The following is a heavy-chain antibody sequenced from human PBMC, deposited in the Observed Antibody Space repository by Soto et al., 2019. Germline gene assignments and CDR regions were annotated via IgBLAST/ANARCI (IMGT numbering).Heavy chain of an antibody. Sequence: LGESLKISCQGFGDSLTSFWIGWVRQMPGKGLERMGIINPVDSDTRHSPSFQGQVTISVDKSITTAYLQWSSLKASDTAMYYCARGFFRPPSPTNFHFWCPGTLVTVSS. CDR2: INPVDSDT. CDR3: ARGFFRPPSPTNFHF. CDR1: GDSLTSFW. D-gene: IGHD3-3*01. J-gene: IGHJ4*02. V-gene: IGHV5-51*01.